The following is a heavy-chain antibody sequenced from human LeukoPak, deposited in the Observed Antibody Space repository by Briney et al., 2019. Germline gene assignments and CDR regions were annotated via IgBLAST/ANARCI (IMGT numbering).Heavy chain of an antibody. CDR2: ISSSDDSA. V-gene: IGHV3-23*01. CDR1: GFTFSSCA. Sequence: VGSLRLSCAASGFTFSSCAMGWVRQAPGKGLEWVSGISSSDDSAYYADSVKGRFTISRDNSKNTLYLQMNSLRAEDTAVYYCAKRGVVTASYYFDYWGQGTLVTVSS. D-gene: IGHD4-23*01. CDR3: AKRGVVTASYYFDY. J-gene: IGHJ4*02.